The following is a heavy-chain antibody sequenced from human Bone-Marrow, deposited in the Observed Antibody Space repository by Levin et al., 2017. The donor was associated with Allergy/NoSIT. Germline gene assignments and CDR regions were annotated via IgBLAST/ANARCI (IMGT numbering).Heavy chain of an antibody. Sequence: ASVKVSCKASGGTFSSYAIGWVRQAPGQGLEWMGGIIPIFATTNYAQKFQGRVTITADESTSTAYMELSSLRSEDTAVYYCARGFRDYYGSGTYYKGFNSDYRGQGTLVTVSS. D-gene: IGHD3-10*01. CDR1: GGTFSSYA. J-gene: IGHJ4*02. CDR2: IIPIFATT. V-gene: IGHV1-69*13. CDR3: ARGFRDYYGSGTYYKGFNSDY.